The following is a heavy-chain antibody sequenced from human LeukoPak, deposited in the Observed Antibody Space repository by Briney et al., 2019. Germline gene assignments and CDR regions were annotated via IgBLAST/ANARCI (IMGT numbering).Heavy chain of an antibody. CDR2: IWYDGSNK. Sequence: GGSLRLSCAASGFTFSSYGMHWVRQAPGKGLEWVAVIWYDGSNKYYADSVKGRFTISRDNSKNTLYLQMNSLRAEDTAVYYCARDNRAGDFDYWGQGTLVTVSS. V-gene: IGHV3-33*01. CDR3: ARDNRAGDFDY. CDR1: GFTFSSYG. D-gene: IGHD1-26*01. J-gene: IGHJ4*02.